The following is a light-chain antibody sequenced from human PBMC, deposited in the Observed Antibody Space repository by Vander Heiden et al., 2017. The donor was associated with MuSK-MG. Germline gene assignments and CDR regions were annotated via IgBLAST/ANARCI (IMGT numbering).Light chain of an antibody. CDR2: GNN. CDR1: SSNIGSNN. J-gene: IGLJ3*02. CDR3: AAWDDSLNGWV. Sequence: QSVLTQPPSASGTPGQRVTISCSGSSSNIGSNNVSWYQQLPGTAPRRLSYGNNQRPSGVPDRFSGSKSGTSASLAISGLQSEDEADYDCAAWDDSLNGWVFGGGTKLTVL. V-gene: IGLV1-44*01.